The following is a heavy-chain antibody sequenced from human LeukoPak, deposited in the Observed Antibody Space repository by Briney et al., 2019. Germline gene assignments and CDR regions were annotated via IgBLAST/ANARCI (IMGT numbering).Heavy chain of an antibody. D-gene: IGHD3-22*01. J-gene: IGHJ4*02. CDR1: GFTFSSYA. Sequence: GGSLRLSCAASGFTFSSYAMTWVRQAPGKGLEWVSAISGSGDSTNYADSVKGRFTIARDNSKNTLYLQMNSLRAEDTAVYYCAKDIDSSGYYFSPGYWGQGTLVTVSS. CDR2: ISGSGDST. CDR3: AKDIDSSGYYFSPGY. V-gene: IGHV3-23*01.